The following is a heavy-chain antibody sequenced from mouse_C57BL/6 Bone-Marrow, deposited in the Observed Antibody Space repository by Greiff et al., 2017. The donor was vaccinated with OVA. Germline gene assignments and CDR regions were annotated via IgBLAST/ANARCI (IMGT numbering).Heavy chain of an antibody. D-gene: IGHD1-1*01. J-gene: IGHJ2*01. CDR2: ISYSGST. Sequence: EVQLVESGPGLAKPSQTLSLTCSVTGYSITSDYWNWIRKFPGNKLEYMGYISYSGSTYYNPSLKSRISITRDTSKNQYYLQLNSVTTEDTATYYCARLRDYYGSSYGGYYFDYWGQGTTLTVSS. V-gene: IGHV3-8*01. CDR3: ARLRDYYGSSYGGYYFDY. CDR1: GYSITSDY.